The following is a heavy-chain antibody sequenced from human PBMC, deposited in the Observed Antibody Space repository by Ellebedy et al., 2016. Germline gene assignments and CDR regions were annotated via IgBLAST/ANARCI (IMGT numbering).Heavy chain of an antibody. Sequence: GESLKISCATSGIRFSDFFMSWVRQAPGKGLQWVSTISAGGDDTYLADSVRGRFTISRDNFKNSVYLRMNSLRVEDTAVYYCRQGHYADLWGQGTLVTVSS. D-gene: IGHD4-17*01. J-gene: IGHJ4*02. CDR1: GIRFSDFF. CDR2: ISAGGDDT. V-gene: IGHV3-23*01. CDR3: RQGHYADL.